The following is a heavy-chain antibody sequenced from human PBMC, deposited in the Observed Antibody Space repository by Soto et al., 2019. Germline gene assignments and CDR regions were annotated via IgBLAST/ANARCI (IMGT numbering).Heavy chain of an antibody. V-gene: IGHV4-34*01. CDR2: INHSGST. Sequence: SETLSLTCAVYGGSFSGYYWSWIRQPPGKGLEWIGEINHSGSTNYNPSLKSRVTISVDTSKNQFSLKLSSVTAADTAVYYCARGHIVATHNWFDPWGQGTLVTVSS. D-gene: IGHD5-12*01. J-gene: IGHJ5*02. CDR1: GGSFSGYY. CDR3: ARGHIVATHNWFDP.